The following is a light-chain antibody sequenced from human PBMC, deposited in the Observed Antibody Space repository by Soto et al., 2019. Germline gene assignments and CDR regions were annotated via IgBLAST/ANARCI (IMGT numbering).Light chain of an antibody. CDR3: QQYDNSPIT. V-gene: IGKV3-20*01. CDR1: QSVNRGY. J-gene: IGKJ5*01. Sequence: EIVLTQSPGTLSLSPGERATLSCRASQSVNRGYLAWYQQKPGQAPRLLIYGASSRATGIPDRFSGSGSGTDFTLTISGLDPEDFAVYYCQQYDNSPITFGQGTRLEIK. CDR2: GAS.